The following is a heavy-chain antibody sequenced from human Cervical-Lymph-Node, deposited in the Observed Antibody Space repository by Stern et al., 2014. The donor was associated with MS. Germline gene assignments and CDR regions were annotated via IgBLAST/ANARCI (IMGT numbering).Heavy chain of an antibody. V-gene: IGHV3-9*01. D-gene: IGHD1-26*01. CDR3: AKDQRLQNPWVGDVFDI. CDR2: ITWNSVSI. CDR1: GFNFDDYA. Sequence: EVQLVESGGGLVQPGRSLRLSCAASGFNFDDYAMHWVRQGPGKGLEWVSGITWNSVSISYADSVKGRFTISRDNAKNSLYLQMNSLSAEDTALYYCAKDQRLQNPWVGDVFDIWGQGTVVTVSS. J-gene: IGHJ3*02.